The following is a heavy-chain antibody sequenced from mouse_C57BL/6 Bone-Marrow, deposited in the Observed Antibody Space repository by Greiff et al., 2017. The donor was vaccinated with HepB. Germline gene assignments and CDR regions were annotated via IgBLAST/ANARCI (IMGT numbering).Heavy chain of an antibody. V-gene: IGHV1-22*01. Sequence: VHVKQSGPELVKPGASVKMSCKASGYTFTDYNMHWVKQSHGKSLEWIGYINPNNGGTSYNQKFKGKATLTVNKSSSTAYMELRSLTSEDSAVYYCARGLGWFAYWGQGTLVTVSA. CDR2: INPNNGGT. CDR3: ARGLGWFAY. D-gene: IGHD3-1*01. CDR1: GYTFTDYN. J-gene: IGHJ3*01.